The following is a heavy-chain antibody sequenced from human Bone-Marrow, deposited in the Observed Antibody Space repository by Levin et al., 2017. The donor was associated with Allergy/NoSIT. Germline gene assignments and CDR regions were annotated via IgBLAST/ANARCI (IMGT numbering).Heavy chain of an antibody. CDR3: ARDFNPYSSSWVHLDY. J-gene: IGHJ4*02. V-gene: IGHV3-11*01. D-gene: IGHD6-13*01. Sequence: GESLKISCAASGFTFSDYYMSWIRQAPGKGLEWVSYISSSGSTIYYADSVKGRFTISRDNAKNSLYLQMISLRAEDTAVYYCARDFNPYSSSWVHLDYWGQGTLVTVSS. CDR2: ISSSGSTI. CDR1: GFTFSDYY.